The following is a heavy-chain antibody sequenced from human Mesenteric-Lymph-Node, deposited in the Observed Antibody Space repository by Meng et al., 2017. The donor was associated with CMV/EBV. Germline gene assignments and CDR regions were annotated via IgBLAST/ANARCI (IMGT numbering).Heavy chain of an antibody. CDR2: ISAYNGNT. D-gene: IGHD3-10*01. CDR1: TFTSYG. V-gene: IGHV1-18*01. Sequence: TFTSYGISWVRQAPGQGLAWMGWISAYNGNTNYAQKLQGRVTMTTDTSTSTAYMELRSLRSDDTAVYYCARTNYYGSGSYYNSDFDYWGQGTLVTVSS. CDR3: ARTNYYGSGSYYNSDFDY. J-gene: IGHJ4*02.